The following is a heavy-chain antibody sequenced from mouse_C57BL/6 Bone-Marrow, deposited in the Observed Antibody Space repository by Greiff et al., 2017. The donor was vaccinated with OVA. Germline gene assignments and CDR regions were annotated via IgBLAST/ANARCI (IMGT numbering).Heavy chain of an antibody. CDR3: ARGGAYLY. CDR2: IDPSDSYT. CDR1: GYTFTSYW. J-gene: IGHJ4*01. Sequence: VQLQQPGAELVKPGASVKLSCKASGYTFTSYWMQWVKQRPGQGLEWIGEIDPSDSYTNYNQKFKGKATLTVDTSSSTAYMQLSSLTSEDSAVYYCARGGAYLYWGQGTSVTVSS. D-gene: IGHD5-5*01. V-gene: IGHV1-50*01.